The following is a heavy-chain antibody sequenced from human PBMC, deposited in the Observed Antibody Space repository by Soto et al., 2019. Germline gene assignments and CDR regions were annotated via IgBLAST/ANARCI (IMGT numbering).Heavy chain of an antibody. CDR1: GYTFTSYG. V-gene: IGHV1-18*01. CDR2: ISTYNGNT. Sequence: GASVKVSCKASGYTFTSYGISWVRQAPGQGLEWMGWISTYNGNTNYAQKLQGRVTMTTDTSTSTAYMGLRSLRSDDTAVYYCGRDLYQSVFYYGMDVWGQGTTVTVSS. CDR3: GRDLYQSVFYYGMDV. J-gene: IGHJ6*02. D-gene: IGHD2-2*01.